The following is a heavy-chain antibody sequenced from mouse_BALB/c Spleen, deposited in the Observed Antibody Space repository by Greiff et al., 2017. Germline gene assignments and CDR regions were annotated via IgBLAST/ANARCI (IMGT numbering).Heavy chain of an antibody. J-gene: IGHJ4*01. Sequence: VQLQQSGAELVRPGVSVKISCKGSGYTFTDYAMHWVKQSHAKSLEWIGVISTYDGDASYNQKFKGKATMTVDKSSSTAYMERALLTSEDSAIYYFARLLGYAMDYWGQGTSVTVSS. CDR3: ARLLGYAMDY. CDR1: GYTFTDYA. V-gene: IGHV1S137*01. D-gene: IGHD2-1*01. CDR2: ISTYDGDA.